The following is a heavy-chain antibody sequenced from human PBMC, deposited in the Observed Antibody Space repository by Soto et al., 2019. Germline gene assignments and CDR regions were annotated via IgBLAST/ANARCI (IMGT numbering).Heavy chain of an antibody. D-gene: IGHD6-13*01. J-gene: IGHJ5*01. V-gene: IGHV1-46*01. Sequence: QVQLVQSGAEVKKPGASVKLSCKSSEYTFTDYYIHWVRQAPGQGLEWMGLINPSGGSTSYAQKFQGRATMTSDTSTSTVYMELSSLRSEDTAVYYCATAAYSTSWYDFWGQGTLVTVSS. CDR1: EYTFTDYY. CDR2: INPSGGST. CDR3: ATAAYSTSWYDF.